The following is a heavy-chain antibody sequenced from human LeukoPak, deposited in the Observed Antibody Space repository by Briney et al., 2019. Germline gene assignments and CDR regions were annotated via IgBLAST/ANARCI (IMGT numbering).Heavy chain of an antibody. V-gene: IGHV3-33*01. Sequence: PGGSLRLSCAASGFTFSSYDMHWVRQAPGKGLEWVTVIWYDGSNKYYADSVKGRFTISRDNSKNTLYLQMNSLRAEDTAVYYCARDGYCSGGSCYYYGMDVWGKGTTVTVSS. J-gene: IGHJ6*04. CDR1: GFTFSSYD. CDR2: IWYDGSNK. CDR3: ARDGYCSGGSCYYYGMDV. D-gene: IGHD2-15*01.